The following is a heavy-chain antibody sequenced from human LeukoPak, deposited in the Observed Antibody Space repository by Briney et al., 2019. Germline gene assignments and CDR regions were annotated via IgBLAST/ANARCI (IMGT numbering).Heavy chain of an antibody. CDR1: GFTFSSYA. J-gene: IGHJ4*02. CDR3: AREGGSIAASFDY. Sequence: GRSLRLSCAASGFTFSSYAMHWVRQAPGKGLEWVAVISYDGSNKYYADSVKGRFTISRDNSKNTLYLQMNSLRAEDTAVYYCAREGGSIAASFDYWGQGTLVTDSS. D-gene: IGHD6-6*01. CDR2: ISYDGSNK. V-gene: IGHV3-30*04.